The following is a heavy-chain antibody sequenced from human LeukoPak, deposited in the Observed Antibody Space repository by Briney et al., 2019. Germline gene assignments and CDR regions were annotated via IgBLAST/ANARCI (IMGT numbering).Heavy chain of an antibody. CDR1: GGTFSSYA. V-gene: IGHV1-69*13. D-gene: IGHD3-22*01. CDR3: ARAPHYYDSSGYYGPGYYYYGMDV. CDR2: IIPILGTA. Sequence: SVKVSCKASGGTFSSYAISWVRQAPGQGLEWMGGIIPILGTANYAQKFQGRVTITADESTSTAYMELSSLRSEDTAVYYCARAPHYYDSSGYYGPGYYYYGMDVWGQGTTVTVSS. J-gene: IGHJ6*02.